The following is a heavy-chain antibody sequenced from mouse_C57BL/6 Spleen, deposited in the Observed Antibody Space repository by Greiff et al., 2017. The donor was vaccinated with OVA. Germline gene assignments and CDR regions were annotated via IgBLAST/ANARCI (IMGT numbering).Heavy chain of an antibody. D-gene: IGHD1-1*01. CDR1: GYTFTDYE. CDR2: IDPETGGT. V-gene: IGHV1-15*01. CDR3: TREFSIGGGSSVTGTRERFAY. J-gene: IGHJ3*01. Sequence: QVQLQQSGAELVRPGASVTLSCKASGYTFTDYEMHWVKQTPVHGLEWIGAIDPETGGTAYNQKFKGKAILTADKSSSTAYMELRSLTSEDSAVYYCTREFSIGGGSSVTGTRERFAYWGQGTLVTVSA.